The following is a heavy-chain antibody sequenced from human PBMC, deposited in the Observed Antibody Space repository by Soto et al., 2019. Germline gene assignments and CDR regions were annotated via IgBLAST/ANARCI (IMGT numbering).Heavy chain of an antibody. Sequence: QVQLVESGGGVVQPGRSLRLSCAASGFTFSSYAMHWVRQAPGKGLEWVAVISYDGSNKYYADSVKGRFTISRDNSKNTLYLQMNSLRAEDTAVYYCAREEGATITYFDYWGQGTLVPVSS. D-gene: IGHD5-12*01. CDR2: ISYDGSNK. J-gene: IGHJ4*02. CDR3: AREEGATITYFDY. V-gene: IGHV3-30-3*01. CDR1: GFTFSSYA.